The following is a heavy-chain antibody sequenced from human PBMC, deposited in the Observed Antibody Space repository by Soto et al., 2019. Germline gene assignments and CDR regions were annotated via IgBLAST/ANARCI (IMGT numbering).Heavy chain of an antibody. Sequence: QVQLQESGPGLVKTSETLSLTCTVTGGTISCYYWSWIRQPPGKGLEWIGYIYYSGSTNYNPSLKSRVTISVDTSKNQFSLKLSSVTAADTAVYYCARAGRDGYNAFDYWGQGTLVTVSS. V-gene: IGHV4-59*08. CDR2: IYYSGST. CDR3: ARAGRDGYNAFDY. CDR1: GGTISCYY. J-gene: IGHJ4*02. D-gene: IGHD5-12*01.